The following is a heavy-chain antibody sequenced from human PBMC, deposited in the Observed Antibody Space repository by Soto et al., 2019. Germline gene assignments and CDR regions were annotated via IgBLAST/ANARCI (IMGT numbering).Heavy chain of an antibody. CDR1: GFTFSGSA. CDR3: TRPAGYYDSSGYPSWFDP. CDR2: IRSKASSYAT. J-gene: IGHJ5*02. Sequence: GGSLRLSCAASGFTFSGSAMHWVRQASGKGLEWVGRIRSKASSYATAYAASVKGRFTISRDDSKNTAYLQMNSLKTEDTAVYYCTRPAGYYDSSGYPSWFDPWGQGTLVTVSS. V-gene: IGHV3-73*01. D-gene: IGHD3-22*01.